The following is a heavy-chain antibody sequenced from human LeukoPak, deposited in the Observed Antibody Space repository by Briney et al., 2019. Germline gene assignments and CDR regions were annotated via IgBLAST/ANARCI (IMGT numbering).Heavy chain of an antibody. V-gene: IGHV4-31*03. CDR1: GGSISSGGYY. D-gene: IGHD3-10*01. J-gene: IGHJ4*02. Sequence: PSETLSLTCTVSGGSISSGGYYWSWIRQHPGKGLEWIGYIYYSGSTYYNPSLKSGVIISVDTFKNQFSLKLSSVTAADTAVYYCARWSSSGSFGHHFDYWGQGTLVTVSS. CDR2: IYYSGST. CDR3: ARWSSSGSFGHHFDY.